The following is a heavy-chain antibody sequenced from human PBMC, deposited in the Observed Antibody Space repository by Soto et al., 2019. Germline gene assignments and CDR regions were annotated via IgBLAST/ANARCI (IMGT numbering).Heavy chain of an antibody. V-gene: IGHV3-30-3*01. CDR2: ISYDGSNK. CDR3: ARDADPVGATYYYYGMDV. CDR1: GFTFSSYA. D-gene: IGHD2-2*01. Sequence: QVQLVESGGGVVQPGRSLRLSCAASGFTFSSYAMHWVRQAPGKGLEWVAVISYDGSNKYYADSVKGRFTISRDNSKNTLYLQMNSLRAEDTAVYYCARDADPVGATYYYYGMDVW. J-gene: IGHJ6*01.